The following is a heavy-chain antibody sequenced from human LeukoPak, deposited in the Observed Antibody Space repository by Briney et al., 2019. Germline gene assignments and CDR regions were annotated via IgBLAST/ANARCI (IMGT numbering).Heavy chain of an antibody. J-gene: IGHJ4*02. CDR1: GFTFSSYG. CDR2: ISSSSSYI. V-gene: IGHV3-21*01. CDR3: ARDLGGYNWNYDY. Sequence: NPGGSLRLSCAASGFTFSSYGMSWVRQAPGKGLEWVSSISSSSSYIYYADSVKGRFTISRDNAKNSLYLQMNSLRAEDTAVYYCARDLGGYNWNYDYWGQGTLVTVSS. D-gene: IGHD1-7*01.